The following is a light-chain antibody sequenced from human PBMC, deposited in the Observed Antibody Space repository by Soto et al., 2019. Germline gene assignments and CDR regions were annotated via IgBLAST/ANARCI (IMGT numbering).Light chain of an antibody. J-gene: IGLJ2*01. CDR2: YDS. V-gene: IGLV3-21*04. Sequence: SYELTQPPSVSVAPGKTARITCGGNNIGSKTVHWYQQKPGQAPVLVIYYDSDRPSGIPERFSGSNSENTATLTISRVEAGDEADYCCQVWDSSSDHPGVVFGGGTKLTVL. CDR3: QVWDSSSDHPGVV. CDR1: NIGSKT.